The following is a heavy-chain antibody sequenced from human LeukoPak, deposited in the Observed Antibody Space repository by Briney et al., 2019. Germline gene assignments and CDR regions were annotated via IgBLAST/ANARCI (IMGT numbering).Heavy chain of an antibody. J-gene: IGHJ4*02. CDR1: GGSFGGYY. CDR2: INHSGST. V-gene: IGHV4-34*01. D-gene: IGHD1-26*01. CDR3: ARVEGSPYLPSGSYHLDY. Sequence: SETLSLTCAVYGGSFGGYYWSWIRQPPGKGLEWIGEINHSGSTNYNPSLKSRVTISVDTSKNQFSLKLSSVTAADTAVYYCARVEGSPYLPSGSYHLDYWGQGTLVTVSS.